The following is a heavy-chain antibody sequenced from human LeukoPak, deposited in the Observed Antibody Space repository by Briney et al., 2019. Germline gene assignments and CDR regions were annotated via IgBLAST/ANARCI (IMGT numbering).Heavy chain of an antibody. Sequence: PSETLSLTCTVSGGSISSYYWSWIRQPAGKGLEWIGRIYTSGSTNYNPSLKSRVTMSVDTSKNQFSLKLSSVTAADTAVYYCARDHTVTTGYYYYYYMDVWGKGTTVTISS. CDR1: GGSISSYY. D-gene: IGHD4-17*01. V-gene: IGHV4-4*07. J-gene: IGHJ6*03. CDR2: IYTSGST. CDR3: ARDHTVTTGYYYYYYMDV.